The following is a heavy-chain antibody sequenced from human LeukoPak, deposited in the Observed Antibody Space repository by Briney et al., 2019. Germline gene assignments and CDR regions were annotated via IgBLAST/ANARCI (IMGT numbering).Heavy chain of an antibody. V-gene: IGHV1-69*05. Sequence: GASVTVSFKSSGGTFSSYAISWVRQAPGQGLEWMGGIIPIFGTANYAQKFQGRVTITTDESTSTAYMELSSLRSEDTAVYYCARTDIVVVPARNWFDPWGQGTLVTVSS. D-gene: IGHD2-2*01. CDR1: GGTFSSYA. CDR3: ARTDIVVVPARNWFDP. CDR2: IIPIFGTA. J-gene: IGHJ5*02.